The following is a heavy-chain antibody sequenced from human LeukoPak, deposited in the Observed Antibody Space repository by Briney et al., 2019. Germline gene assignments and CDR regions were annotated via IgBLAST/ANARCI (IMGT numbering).Heavy chain of an antibody. CDR1: GYTLTELS. J-gene: IGHJ3*02. CDR2: FDPEDGET. CDR3: ATGYGSGYAFDI. V-gene: IGHV1-24*01. D-gene: IGHD3-10*01. Sequence: EASVKVSCKVSGYTLTELSMHWVRQAPGKGLEWMGGFDPEDGETIYAQKFQGGVTMTEDTSTDTAYMELSSLRSEDTAVYYCATGYGSGYAFDIWGQGTMVTVSS.